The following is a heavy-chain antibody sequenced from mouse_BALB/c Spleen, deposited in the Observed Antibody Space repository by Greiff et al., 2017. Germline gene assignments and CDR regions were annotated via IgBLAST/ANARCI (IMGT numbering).Heavy chain of an antibody. J-gene: IGHJ2*01. D-gene: IGHD1-2*01. V-gene: IGHV5-12-2*01. Sequence: EVQVVESGGGLVQPGGSLKLSCAASGFTFSSYTMSWVRQTPEKRLEWVAYISNGGGSTYYPDTVKGRFTISRDNAKNTLYLQMSSLKSEDTAMYYCARHEITTATTYFDYWGQGTTLTVSS. CDR2: ISNGGGST. CDR3: ARHEITTATTYFDY. CDR1: GFTFSSYT.